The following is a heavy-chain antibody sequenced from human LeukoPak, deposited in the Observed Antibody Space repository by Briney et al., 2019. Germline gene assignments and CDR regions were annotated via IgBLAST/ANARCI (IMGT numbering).Heavy chain of an antibody. Sequence: GGSLRLSCVASGYPFSSYSMNWIRQAPGKGLEWVSYISVSGGVRSYADSVKGRLTISRDDARNSLYLQMNSLKDEDTAVYYCARDRGYFYDQLDYWGQGTLVTVSS. V-gene: IGHV3-48*02. CDR2: ISVSGGVR. CDR1: GYPFSSYS. D-gene: IGHD2/OR15-2a*01. J-gene: IGHJ4*02. CDR3: ARDRGYFYDQLDY.